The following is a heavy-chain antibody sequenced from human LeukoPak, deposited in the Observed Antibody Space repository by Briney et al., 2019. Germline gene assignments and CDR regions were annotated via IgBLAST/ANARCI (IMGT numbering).Heavy chain of an antibody. Sequence: PSETLSLTCAVYGGSFSGYYWSWIRQPPGKGLEWIGEMNHSGSTNDNPSLKSRVTISVVTSKNQFALKLSSVTAPDTAVYYCARGRTKLGYSSSWHGRWYFDYWGQGTLVTVSP. J-gene: IGHJ4*02. CDR3: ARGRTKLGYSSSWHGRWYFDY. CDR1: GGSFSGYY. CDR2: MNHSGST. D-gene: IGHD6-13*01. V-gene: IGHV4-34*01.